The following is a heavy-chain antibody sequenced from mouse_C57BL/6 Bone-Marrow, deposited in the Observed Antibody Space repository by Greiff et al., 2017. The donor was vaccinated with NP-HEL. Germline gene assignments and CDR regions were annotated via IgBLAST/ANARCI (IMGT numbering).Heavy chain of an antibody. CDR3: ATPVYSNYYAMDY. J-gene: IGHJ4*01. D-gene: IGHD2-5*01. Sequence: QVQLQQPGTELVKPGASVKLSCKASGYTFTSYWMHWVKQRPGQGLEWIGNINPSNGGTNYNEQFKSKATLTVDKSSSTAYMQLRSLTSEDSAVYYCATPVYSNYYAMDYWGQGTSVTVSS. CDR2: INPSNGGT. CDR1: GYTFTSYW. V-gene: IGHV1-53*01.